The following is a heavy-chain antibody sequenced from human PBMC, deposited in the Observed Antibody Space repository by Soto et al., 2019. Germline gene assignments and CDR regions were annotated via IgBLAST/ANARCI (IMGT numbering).Heavy chain of an antibody. CDR1: GFTFSDYY. CDR3: ARDPFRSRDVAVAGSSAFDY. Sequence: GGSLRLSCAASGFTFSDYYMSWIRQAPGKGLEWVSYISSSGSTIYYADSEKGRFTISRDNAKNSLYLQMNSLRAEDTAVYYCARDPFRSRDVAVAGSSAFDYWGQGTLVTVSS. CDR2: ISSSGSTI. V-gene: IGHV3-11*01. J-gene: IGHJ4*02. D-gene: IGHD6-19*01.